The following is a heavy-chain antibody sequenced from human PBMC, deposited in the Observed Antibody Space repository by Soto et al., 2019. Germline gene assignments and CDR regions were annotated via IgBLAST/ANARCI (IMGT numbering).Heavy chain of an antibody. V-gene: IGHV3-21*01. CDR1: GFTFSSYS. CDR3: ARDRRSSCWYMDYDHHYRLDV. Sequence: LSCGASGFTFSSYSMNWVRQAPGKGLEWVSSISSSSSYIYYADSVKGRFTISRDNAKNSLYLQMNSLRAEDTAVYYCARDRRSSCWYMDYDHHYRLDVCCQGTSVIVSS. CDR2: ISSSSSYI. J-gene: IGHJ6*02. D-gene: IGHD6-19*01.